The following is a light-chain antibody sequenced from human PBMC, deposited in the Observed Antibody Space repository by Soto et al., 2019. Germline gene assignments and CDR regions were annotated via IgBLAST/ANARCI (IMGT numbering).Light chain of an antibody. CDR2: EVT. Sequence: ALTQPPSASGSPGQSVTISCTGTSSDVGGYNYVSWYQQHPGKAPKLLIYEVTKRPSGAPDRFSGSKSGNTASLTVSGLQADDEAEYYCCSNAGSHYYVFGTGTKVTVL. CDR1: SSDVGGYNY. J-gene: IGLJ1*01. V-gene: IGLV2-8*01. CDR3: CSNAGSHYYV.